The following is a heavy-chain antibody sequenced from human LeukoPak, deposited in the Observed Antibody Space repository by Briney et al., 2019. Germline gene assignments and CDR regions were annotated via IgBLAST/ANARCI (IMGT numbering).Heavy chain of an antibody. CDR1: GFSFSTYA. CDR3: AKLPKGYCSSTACPNWFDP. J-gene: IGHJ5*02. V-gene: IGHV3-23*01. CDR2: ISDSGGTT. D-gene: IGHD2-2*01. Sequence: GGSLRLSCVASGFSFSTYAMSWVRLAPGKGLVWLSAISDSGGTTYYADSVKGRFTISRDNSKNTLYLQVNSLRAEDTAIYYCAKLPKGYCSSTACPNWFDPWGQGTLVTVSS.